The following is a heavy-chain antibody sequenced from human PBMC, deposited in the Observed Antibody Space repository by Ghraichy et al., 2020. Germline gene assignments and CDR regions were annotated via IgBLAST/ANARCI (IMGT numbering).Heavy chain of an antibody. V-gene: IGHV4-39*07. J-gene: IGHJ2*01. CDR1: GGSISSSSYY. Sequence: SETLSLTCTVSGGSISSSSYYWGWIRQPPGKGLEWIGSIYYSGSTYYNPSLKSRVTISVDTSKNQFSLKLSSVTAADTAVYYCARDVVRKSSGLNQWYFDLWGRGTLVTVSS. D-gene: IGHD3-22*01. CDR2: IYYSGST. CDR3: ARDVVRKSSGLNQWYFDL.